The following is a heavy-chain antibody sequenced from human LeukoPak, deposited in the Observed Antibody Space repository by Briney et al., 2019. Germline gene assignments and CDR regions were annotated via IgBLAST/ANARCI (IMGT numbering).Heavy chain of an antibody. CDR3: ARNIAPRRIAAAGTAFDI. CDR1: GYSFTSYW. Sequence: GESLKISCKGSGYSFTSYWIGWVRQMPGKGLEWMGIIYPGDSDTRYSPSFQGQVTISADKSISTAYLQWSSLKASDTAMYYCARNIAPRRIAAAGTAFDIWGQGTMVTVSS. D-gene: IGHD6-13*01. J-gene: IGHJ3*02. CDR2: IYPGDSDT. V-gene: IGHV5-51*01.